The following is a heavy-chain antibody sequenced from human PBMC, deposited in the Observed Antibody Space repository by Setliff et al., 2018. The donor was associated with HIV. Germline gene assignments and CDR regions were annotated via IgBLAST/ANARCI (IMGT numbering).Heavy chain of an antibody. D-gene: IGHD5-18*01. V-gene: IGHV4-34*01. CDR2: INDSGST. CDR1: NGSFSGYY. J-gene: IGHJ4*02. CDR3: AAWGPRYSYAPYFFDS. Sequence: ASETLSLTCAVYNGSFSGYYWTWIRQPPGKGLEWIGEINDSGSTNYSPSLKSRVTISVDASRNQFSLRLSSVTAADTAVYYCAAWGPRYSYAPYFFDSWGQGTLVTV.